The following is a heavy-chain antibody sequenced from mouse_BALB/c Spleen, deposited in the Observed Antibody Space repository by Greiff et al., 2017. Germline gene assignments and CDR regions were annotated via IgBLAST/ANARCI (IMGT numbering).Heavy chain of an antibody. CDR2: ISYSGST. V-gene: IGHV3-2*02. Sequence: EVQLVESGPGLVKPSQSLSLTCTVTGYSITSDYAWNWIRQFPGNKLEWMGYISYSGSTSYNPSLKSRISITRDTSKNQFFLQLNSVTTEDTATYYCARTGYGNYVLYAMDYWGQGTSVTVSS. J-gene: IGHJ4*01. CDR3: ARTGYGNYVLYAMDY. D-gene: IGHD2-10*02. CDR1: GYSITSDYA.